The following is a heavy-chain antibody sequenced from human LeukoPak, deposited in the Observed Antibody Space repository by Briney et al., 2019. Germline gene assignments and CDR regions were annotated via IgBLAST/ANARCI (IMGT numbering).Heavy chain of an antibody. Sequence: PGGSLRLSCAASGFTFSNAWMSWFRQAPGKGLEWVGFIRSKAYGGTTEYAASVKGRFTISRDDSKSIAYLQMNSLKTEDTAVYYCTRDSEAFDIWGQGTMVTVSS. CDR1: GFTFSNAW. D-gene: IGHD3-10*01. V-gene: IGHV3-49*03. CDR3: TRDSEAFDI. J-gene: IGHJ3*02. CDR2: IRSKAYGGTT.